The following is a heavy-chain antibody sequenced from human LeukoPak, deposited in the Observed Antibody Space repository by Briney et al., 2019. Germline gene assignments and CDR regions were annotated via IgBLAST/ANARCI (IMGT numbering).Heavy chain of an antibody. D-gene: IGHD3-3*01. Sequence: SETLSLTXTVSAGSISSGSYYWSWIRQPAGKGLEWIGRIYTSGSTNYNPSLKSRVTISVDTSKIQFSLKLSSVTATDTAVYYCARESGSTDFWSGLGAFDIWGQGTMVTVSS. V-gene: IGHV4-61*02. J-gene: IGHJ3*02. CDR2: IYTSGST. CDR1: AGSISSGSYY. CDR3: ARESGSTDFWSGLGAFDI.